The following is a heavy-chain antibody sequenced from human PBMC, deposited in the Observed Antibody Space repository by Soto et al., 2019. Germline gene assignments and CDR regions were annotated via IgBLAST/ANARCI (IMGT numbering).Heavy chain of an antibody. CDR2: ISYDGSNK. J-gene: IGHJ5*02. Sequence: QVQLVESGGGVVQPGRSLRLSCAASGFTFSSYGMHWVRQAPGKGLEWVAAISYDGSNKYYADSVKGRFTISRDNSKNKLYLQMKSLRAEDTAVYYWGRDHQLMWGNWFDPWGQGTLVTVSS. CDR3: GRDHQLMWGNWFDP. CDR1: GFTFSSYG. D-gene: IGHD2-2*01. V-gene: IGHV3-30*03.